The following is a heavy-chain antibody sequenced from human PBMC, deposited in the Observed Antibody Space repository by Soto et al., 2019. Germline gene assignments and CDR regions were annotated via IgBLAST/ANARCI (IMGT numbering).Heavy chain of an antibody. V-gene: IGHV4-61*01. CDR1: GGSVSSGSYY. Sequence: PSETLSLTCTVSGGSVSSGSYYWSWIRQPPGKGLEWIGYIYYSGSTNYNPSLKSRVTISVDTSKNQFSLKLSSVTAADTAVYYCARMRWWNYEWGDVWGQGTTVTVSS. D-gene: IGHD1-7*01. CDR2: IYYSGST. CDR3: ARMRWWNYEWGDV. J-gene: IGHJ6*02.